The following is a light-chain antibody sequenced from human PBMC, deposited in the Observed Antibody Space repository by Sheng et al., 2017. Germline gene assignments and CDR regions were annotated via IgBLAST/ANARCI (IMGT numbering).Light chain of an antibody. CDR3: QSTDSSVTWV. CDR2: KDS. J-gene: IGLJ3*02. Sequence: SYELTQPPSVSVSPGQTARITCSGDALTKQYAYWYQQKPGQAPVLVIYKDSERPSGIPERFSGSSSGTTVTLTISGVQAEDEADYYCQSTDSSVTWVFGGGTTLTVL. CDR1: ALTKQY. V-gene: IGLV3-25*03.